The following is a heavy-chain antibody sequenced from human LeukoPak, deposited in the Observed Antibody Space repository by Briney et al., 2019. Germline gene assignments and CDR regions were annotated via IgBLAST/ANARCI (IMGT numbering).Heavy chain of an antibody. Sequence: ASVKVSCKASGYTFTSYYMHWVRQAPGQGLEWMGIINPSGGSTSYAQKFQGRVTMTRDTSTSTVYMELSSLRSEDTTVYYCARAIAVAYFDYWGQGTLVTVSS. J-gene: IGHJ4*02. CDR3: ARAIAVAYFDY. D-gene: IGHD6-19*01. CDR1: GYTFTSYY. CDR2: INPSGGST. V-gene: IGHV1-46*01.